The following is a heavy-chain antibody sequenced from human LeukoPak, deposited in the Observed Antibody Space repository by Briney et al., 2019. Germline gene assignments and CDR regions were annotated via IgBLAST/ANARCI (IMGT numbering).Heavy chain of an antibody. CDR1: GFTFSSYA. D-gene: IGHD2-2*01. Sequence: PGRSLRLSCAASGFTFSSYAMHWVRQAPGKGLEWVAVISYDGSNKYYADSVKGRFTISRDNSKSTLYLQMNSLRAEDTAVYYCARLGLDCSSTSCVHFDYWGQGTLVTVSS. CDR2: ISYDGSNK. CDR3: ARLGLDCSSTSCVHFDY. J-gene: IGHJ4*02. V-gene: IGHV3-30-3*01.